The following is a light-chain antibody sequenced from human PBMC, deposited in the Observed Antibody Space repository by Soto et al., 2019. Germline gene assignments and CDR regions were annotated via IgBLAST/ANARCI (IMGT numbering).Light chain of an antibody. CDR2: EGT. J-gene: IGLJ3*02. CDR3: CSSAGDSTWV. Sequence: QSALAQPASVSGSPGQSITISCTGSRSDVGSYKFVSWFQQNPGKAPKLIIYEGTKRPSGVSDRFSGSKSGYTASLTISGLQAEDEADYYCCSSAGDSTWVFGGGTKLTVL. V-gene: IGLV2-23*01. CDR1: RSDVGSYKF.